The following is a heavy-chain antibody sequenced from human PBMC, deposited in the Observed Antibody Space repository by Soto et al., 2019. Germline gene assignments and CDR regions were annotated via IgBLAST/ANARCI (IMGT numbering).Heavy chain of an antibody. V-gene: IGHV3-21*04. CDR2: ISGSSSYI. D-gene: IGHD6-13*01. CDR3: ARGFSAGKGSPPDF. CDR1: GFSFSSYN. Sequence: GGSLRLSCAASGFSFSSYNMNWVRQAPGKGLEWVSSISGSSSYIYYADSVKGRFTISRDNAKNSVYLQMNSLRAGDTAVYYCARGFSAGKGSPPDFWGQGSLVTVSS. J-gene: IGHJ4*02.